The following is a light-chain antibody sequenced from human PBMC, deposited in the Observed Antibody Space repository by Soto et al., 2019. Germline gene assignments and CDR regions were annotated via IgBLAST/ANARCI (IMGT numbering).Light chain of an antibody. CDR3: LQDYNYPWT. Sequence: DIQMTQSPSTLSASVGDRVTITCRASQSISSWLAWYQQKPGRAPKVLIFDASSLESGVPSRFSGSGSATEFTLTISSLQPDDFATYYCLQDYNYPWTFGQGTKVDIK. CDR1: QSISSW. CDR2: DAS. V-gene: IGKV1-5*01. J-gene: IGKJ1*01.